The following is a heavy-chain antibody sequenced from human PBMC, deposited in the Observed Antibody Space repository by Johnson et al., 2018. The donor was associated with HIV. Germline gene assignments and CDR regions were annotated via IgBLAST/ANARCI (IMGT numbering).Heavy chain of an antibody. V-gene: IGHV3-48*04. CDR2: ISSSGSTI. CDR1: GFTFSSYG. CDR3: ARDATPWGGDYVGYTFDL. D-gene: IGHD4-17*01. J-gene: IGHJ3*01. Sequence: VQLVESGGGVVQPGRSLRLSCAASGFTFSSYGMHWVRQAPGKGLEWVSYISSSGSTIYYADSVKGRFTISRDNAKNSLYLQMNSLRADDSGVYYCARDATPWGGDYVGYTFDLWGQGTVVTVSS.